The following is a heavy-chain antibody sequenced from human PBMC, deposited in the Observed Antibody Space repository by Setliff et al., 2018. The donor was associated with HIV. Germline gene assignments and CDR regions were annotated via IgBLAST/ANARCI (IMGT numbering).Heavy chain of an antibody. CDR1: GFTFSTYS. CDR2: ISSSSNYK. D-gene: IGHD6-19*01. CDR3: ARVVSSGWQVDY. V-gene: IGHV3-21*01. J-gene: IGHJ4*02. Sequence: GGSLRLSCAASGFTFSTYSMNWVRQAPGKGLEWVASISSSSNYKYYADSVKGRFTISRDNTKSSLSLQMNSLRAEDTAIYYCARVVSSGWQVDYWGQGTLVTVSS.